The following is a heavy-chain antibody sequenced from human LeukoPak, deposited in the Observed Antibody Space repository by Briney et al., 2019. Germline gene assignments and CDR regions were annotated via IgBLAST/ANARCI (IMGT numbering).Heavy chain of an antibody. Sequence: PSETLSDTCTVSGGSISSSSYYWGWLRQPPGRGLEWNGYIYYSGSTYYNPSLKSRVTISVDTSKKQFSLKLSSVTAADTAVYYCARVVVVTNWFDPWGQGTLVTVSS. CDR3: ARVVVVTNWFDP. V-gene: IGHV4-30-4*08. CDR1: GGSISSSSYY. J-gene: IGHJ5*02. D-gene: IGHD3-22*01. CDR2: IYYSGST.